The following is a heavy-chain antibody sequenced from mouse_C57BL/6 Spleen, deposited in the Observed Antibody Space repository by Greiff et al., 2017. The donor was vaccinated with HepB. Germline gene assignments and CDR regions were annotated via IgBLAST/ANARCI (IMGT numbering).Heavy chain of an antibody. CDR2: IYPSDSET. D-gene: IGHD1-1*01. CDR1: GYTFTSYW. CDR3: ARKDDGTSWFAY. Sequence: QVQLQQPGAELVRPGSSVKLSCKASGYTFTSYWMDWVKQRPGQGLEWIGNIYPSDSETHYNQKFKDKATLTVDKSSSTAYMQLSSLTSEDSAVYYCARKDDGTSWFAYWGQGTLVTVSA. V-gene: IGHV1-61*01. J-gene: IGHJ3*01.